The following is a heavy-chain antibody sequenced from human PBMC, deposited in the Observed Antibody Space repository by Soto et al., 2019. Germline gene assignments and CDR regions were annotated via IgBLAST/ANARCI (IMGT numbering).Heavy chain of an antibody. Sequence: EVQMVETGGGVVQPGGSLILSCAASGFSVTNNYMNWYCQAPVMGLEWVSIFDIGGNTYYADYVKDRFTIYRDDSKNTLYRQMDSLRPADSAVYFCARGRVSTGYLGRENYFHYCAQGALVTGSP. D-gene: IGHD3-16*01. V-gene: IGHV3-66*01. CDR1: GFSVTNNY. CDR3: ARGRVSTGYLGRENYFHY. J-gene: IGHJ4*02. CDR2: FDIGGNT.